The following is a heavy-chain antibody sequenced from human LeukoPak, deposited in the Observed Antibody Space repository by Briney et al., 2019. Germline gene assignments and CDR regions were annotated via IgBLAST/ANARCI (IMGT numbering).Heavy chain of an antibody. CDR1: GFTLINYA. Sequence: PGGSLRLSCEVSGFTLINYAMTWVRQAPGEGLEWVSGINGRGDGTYYADSVKGRFTVSRDNSKNTVYLQIDSLRAEDTAVYYCAKDRPNGLDYWGQGTLVTVSS. CDR3: AKDRPNGLDY. V-gene: IGHV3-23*01. CDR2: INGRGDGT. J-gene: IGHJ4*02.